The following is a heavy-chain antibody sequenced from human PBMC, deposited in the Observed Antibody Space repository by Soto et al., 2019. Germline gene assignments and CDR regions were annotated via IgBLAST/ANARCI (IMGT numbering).Heavy chain of an antibody. CDR1: GGSISSGGYF. Sequence: SEKLSLPCTVSGGSISSGGYFWSWIRQPPGKGLEWIGYIYYSGSTYYNPSLKSRVTISVDTSKNQFSLKLSSVTAADTAVYCCARGYYYDSSGLDYWGQGTLVTVSS. CDR2: IYYSGST. D-gene: IGHD3-22*01. V-gene: IGHV4-30-4*01. J-gene: IGHJ4*02. CDR3: ARGYYYDSSGLDY.